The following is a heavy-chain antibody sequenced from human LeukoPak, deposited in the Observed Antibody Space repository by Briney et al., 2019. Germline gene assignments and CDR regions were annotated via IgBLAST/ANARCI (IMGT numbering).Heavy chain of an antibody. CDR1: GGSFCGYY. D-gene: IGHD3-3*01. CDR3: ARGGQQYDFWSGYYTG. CDR2: INLDGST. V-gene: IGHV4-34*01. J-gene: IGHJ4*02. Sequence: PSQTLSLTCAVYGGSFCGYYLGWNRHTPATGLERVGEINLDGSTNCNTSLKSRVNMSINISKNQFTLKMSSVTAADTAVYYCARGGQQYDFWSGYYTGWGQGTLVTVSS.